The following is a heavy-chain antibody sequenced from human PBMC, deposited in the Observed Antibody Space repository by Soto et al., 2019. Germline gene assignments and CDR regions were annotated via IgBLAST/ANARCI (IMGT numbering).Heavy chain of an antibody. CDR1: NYTFSGYA. CDR3: ARLLQYLAPDY. CDR2: ISGYNGHT. Sequence: QVHLEQSGGEVKKPGASVKVSCKDSNYTFSGYAISWVRQAPGQGLEWMGWISGYNGHTTYAPKFQGRLTMTTDTSTTTAYMDLRSLGSDDTAIYYWARLLQYLAPDYWGQGTLVTVSS. V-gene: IGHV1-18*01. J-gene: IGHJ4*02. D-gene: IGHD1-26*01.